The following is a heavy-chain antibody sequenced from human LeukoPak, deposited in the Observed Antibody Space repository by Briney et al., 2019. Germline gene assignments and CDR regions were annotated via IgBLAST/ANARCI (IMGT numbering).Heavy chain of an antibody. D-gene: IGHD3-22*01. CDR1: GFTFSSYE. J-gene: IGHJ5*02. CDR2: ISSSGSLI. CDR3: AREIGYYDSSGYYH. V-gene: IGHV3-48*03. Sequence: PGGSLRLSCAASGFTFSSYEMNWVRQAPGKGLEWVSYISSSGSLIYYADSVKGRFTISRDNAKNSLYLQMNSLRAEDTAVYYCAREIGYYDSSGYYHWGQGTLVTVSS.